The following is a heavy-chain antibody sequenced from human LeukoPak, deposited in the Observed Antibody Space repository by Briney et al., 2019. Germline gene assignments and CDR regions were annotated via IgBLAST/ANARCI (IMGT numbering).Heavy chain of an antibody. D-gene: IGHD3-10*01. CDR2: ISSSSSYI. CDR1: GFTFSSYS. Sequence: PGGSLRLSCAASGFTFSSYSMNWVRQAPGKGLEWVSSISSSSSYIYYADSVKGRFTISRDNAKNSLYLQMNSLRAEDTAVYYCARGPRVLLWFGELSDAFDIWGQGTMVTVSS. CDR3: ARGPRVLLWFGELSDAFDI. J-gene: IGHJ3*02. V-gene: IGHV3-21*01.